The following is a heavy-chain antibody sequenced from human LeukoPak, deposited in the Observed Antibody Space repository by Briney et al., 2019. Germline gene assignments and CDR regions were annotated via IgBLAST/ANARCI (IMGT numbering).Heavy chain of an antibody. CDR2: IDPSDSYT. CDR3: ARGTITIHNWFDP. CDR1: GYSFTSYW. V-gene: IGHV5-10-1*01. Sequence: KRGESLKISCKGSGYSFTSYWISWVRQMPGKGLEWMGRIDPSDSYTDYSPSFQGHVTMSADKSTSTAYLQWSRLEASDTAMYYCARGTITIHNWFDPWGQGTLSPSPQ. J-gene: IGHJ5*02. D-gene: IGHD1-1*01.